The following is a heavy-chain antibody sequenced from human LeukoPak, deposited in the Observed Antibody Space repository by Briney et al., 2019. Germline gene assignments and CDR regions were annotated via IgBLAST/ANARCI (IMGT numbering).Heavy chain of an antibody. J-gene: IGHJ6*03. CDR2: IYYSGST. CDR1: GGSISNYY. D-gene: IGHD2-15*01. CDR3: ARSLYCSGGSCYSGFDYYYYMDV. V-gene: IGHV4-59*01. Sequence: PSETLSLTCTVSGGSISNYYWSWIRQPPGEGLEWIGYIYYSGSTNYNPSLKSRVTISVDTSKNQFSLKLSSVTAADTAVYYCARSLYCSGGSCYSGFDYYYYMDVWGKGTTVTVSS.